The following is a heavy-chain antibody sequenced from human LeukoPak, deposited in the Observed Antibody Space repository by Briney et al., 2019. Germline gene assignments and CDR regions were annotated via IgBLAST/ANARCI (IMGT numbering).Heavy chain of an antibody. J-gene: IGHJ4*02. Sequence: SGTLSLTCGVSGDSVSSANWWSWVRQPPGKGLEWIGEIYQGVTATYNPSLNSRVSISVDKSRNQLSLRLNSVTAADTAVYYCVKNGLWSLEYWGQGSLVAVSS. CDR3: VKNGLWSLEY. CDR1: GDSVSSANW. D-gene: IGHD2-21*01. V-gene: IGHV4-4*02. CDR2: IYQGVTA.